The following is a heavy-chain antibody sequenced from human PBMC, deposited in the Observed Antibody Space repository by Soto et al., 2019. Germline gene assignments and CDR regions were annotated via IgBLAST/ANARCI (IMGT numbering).Heavy chain of an antibody. CDR3: ARDSSSSYGDYSRLYYGMDV. J-gene: IGHJ6*02. CDR2: LYYSGST. D-gene: IGHD4-17*01. Sequence: QVQLQESGPGLVKPSQTLSLTCTVSGGSISSGGYYWSWIRQHPGKGLEGSGHLYYSGSTYYNPSLKSRVTISVDTSKNQFSLKLSSVTAADTAVYYCARDSSSSYGDYSRLYYGMDVWGQGTTVTVSS. V-gene: IGHV4-31*03. CDR1: GGSISSGGYY.